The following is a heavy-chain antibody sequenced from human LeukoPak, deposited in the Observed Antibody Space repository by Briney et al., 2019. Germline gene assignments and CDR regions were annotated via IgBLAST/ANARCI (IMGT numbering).Heavy chain of an antibody. D-gene: IGHD3-3*01. CDR3: AKGNYDFWSGYPGLSYFDY. Sequence: GGSLRLSCAASGFTFSSYAMSWVRQAPGKGLEWVSAISGSGVATYYADSVKGRFTISRDNSKNTLYLQMNSLRAGDTAVYYCAKGNYDFWSGYPGLSYFDYWGQGILVTVSS. CDR1: GFTFSSYA. J-gene: IGHJ4*02. CDR2: ISGSGVAT. V-gene: IGHV3-23*01.